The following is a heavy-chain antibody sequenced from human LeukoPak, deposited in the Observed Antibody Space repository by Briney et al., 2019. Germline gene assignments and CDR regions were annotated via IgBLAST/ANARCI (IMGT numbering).Heavy chain of an antibody. D-gene: IGHD2-21*02. V-gene: IGHV1-2*02. CDR2: INPNSGAT. Sequence: ASVKDSCKTSGYTYTAYYMHWVRQAPRQGREGMGWINPNSGATKKAHKFQGRVNKTMDTSISTAYMELSRLRSDDTAVYYCAPSPPTDFAYYFDYWGQGTLVTVPS. CDR3: APSPPTDFAYYFDY. CDR1: GYTYTAYY. J-gene: IGHJ4*02.